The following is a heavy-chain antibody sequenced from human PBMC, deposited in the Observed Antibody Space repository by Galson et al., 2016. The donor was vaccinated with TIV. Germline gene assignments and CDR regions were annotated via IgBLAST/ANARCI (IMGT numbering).Heavy chain of an antibody. CDR1: GGSLANYA. D-gene: IGHD2-21*02. CDR2: ILPISQTS. J-gene: IGHJ4*02. V-gene: IGHV1-69*06. Sequence: SVKVSCKASGGSLANYAFNWVRQAPGQGLEWMGGILPISQTSNYAQNFLGRVTFTADKLTSTVYMELSSLTSEDTAVYYCARDVPCGGDCYFFDFWGQGTRVTVSS. CDR3: ARDVPCGGDCYFFDF.